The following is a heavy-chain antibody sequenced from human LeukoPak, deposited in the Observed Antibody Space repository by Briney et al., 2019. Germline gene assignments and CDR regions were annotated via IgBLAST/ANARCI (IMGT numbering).Heavy chain of an antibody. Sequence: KTGESLKISCKGSGYSFTSYWIGWVRQMPGKGLEWMGIIYPGDSETRYSPSFQGQVTISADKSISTAYLQWSSLKASDTAMYYCARFFNQYCSSTSCYLGTNWFDPWGQGTLATVSS. J-gene: IGHJ5*02. V-gene: IGHV5-51*01. CDR3: ARFFNQYCSSTSCYLGTNWFDP. CDR2: IYPGDSET. CDR1: GYSFTSYW. D-gene: IGHD2-2*01.